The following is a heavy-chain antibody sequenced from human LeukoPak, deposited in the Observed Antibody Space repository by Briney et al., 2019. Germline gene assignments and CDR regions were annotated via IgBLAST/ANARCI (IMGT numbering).Heavy chain of an antibody. J-gene: IGHJ4*02. CDR2: IYYSGST. V-gene: IGHV4-59*01. CDR1: GGSISSYY. CDR3: AMAKYSCSPIGG. D-gene: IGHD6-6*01. Sequence: LETLSLTRTVSGGSISSYYWSWLRHPPGKGLEWLGYIYYSGSTNYNTSLKSRVPISVATSKTQFSLKLTSVPPADPAVYSLAMAKYSCSPIGGWVQG.